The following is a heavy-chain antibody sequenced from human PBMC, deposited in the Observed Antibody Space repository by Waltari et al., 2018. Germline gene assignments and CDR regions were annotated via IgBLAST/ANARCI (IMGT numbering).Heavy chain of an antibody. V-gene: IGHV3-30-3*01. CDR3: ARGGRSDFAHGFDI. CDR1: GFTFSPYT. CDR2: ISYDGSNK. Sequence: QVQLVESGGGVVQPGRSLRLSCAASGFTFSPYTMHWVRQAPGKGLEWVAVISYDGSNKYYADSVKGRFTISRDNSKNTLYLQMNTLRAEDTAVYYCARGGRSDFAHGFDIWGQGTMVTVSS. D-gene: IGHD2-21*02. J-gene: IGHJ3*02.